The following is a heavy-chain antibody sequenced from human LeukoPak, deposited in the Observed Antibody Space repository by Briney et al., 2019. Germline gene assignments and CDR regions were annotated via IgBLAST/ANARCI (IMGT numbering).Heavy chain of an antibody. CDR2: IYGAVNT. J-gene: IGHJ4*02. Sequence: PGRCLRLSCAASGFTVSSNYMSWVRQASGKGLEWVSVIYGAVNTVYAASVQGRFTVSREQSKDPLYLQMRRLRAGEPAWEYFWKSPKTGCLFDYLGKGGLVTDCS. V-gene: IGHV3-66*01. CDR3: WKSPKTGCLFDY. D-gene: IGHD7-27*01. CDR1: GFTVSSNY.